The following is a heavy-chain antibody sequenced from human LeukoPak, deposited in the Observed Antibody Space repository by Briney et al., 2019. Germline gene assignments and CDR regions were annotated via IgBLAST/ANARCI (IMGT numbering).Heavy chain of an antibody. V-gene: IGHV3-30*03. Sequence: GGSLRLSCAASGFTFSSYGMHWVRQAPGKGLEWVAVISYDGSNKYYADSVKGRFTISRDNSKNTLYLQMNSLRAEDTAVYYCATCSGGSCYYFDYLGQGTLVTVSS. CDR2: ISYDGSNK. D-gene: IGHD2-15*01. J-gene: IGHJ4*02. CDR1: GFTFSSYG. CDR3: ATCSGGSCYYFDY.